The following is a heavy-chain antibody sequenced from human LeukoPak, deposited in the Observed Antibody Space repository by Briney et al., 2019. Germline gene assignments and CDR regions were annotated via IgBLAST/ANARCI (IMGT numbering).Heavy chain of an antibody. J-gene: IGHJ4*02. V-gene: IGHV4-59*01. CDR3: ARGRLARAPYFDY. CDR2: VYYSGST. CDR1: GGSFSSYY. D-gene: IGHD3-10*01. Sequence: SETLSLTCTVSGGSFSSYYWSWIRLPPGKGPEWIGYVYYSGSTNYNPSLKSRVTISVDTSKNQFSLKLSSVTAADTAVYYCARGRLARAPYFDYWGQGTLVIVSS.